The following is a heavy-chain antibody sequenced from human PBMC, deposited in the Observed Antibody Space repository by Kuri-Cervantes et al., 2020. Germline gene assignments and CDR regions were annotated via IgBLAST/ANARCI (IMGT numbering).Heavy chain of an antibody. CDR2: IYYSGST. Sequence: SETLSLTCTVSGGSISSSSYYWGWIRQPPGKGLEWIGSIYYSGSTYYNPSLKSRVTMSLDTSKTHFSLKLNSVTAADTAVYYCAKVPAASYYYGMDVWAQGPTVTVSS. V-gene: IGHV4-39*07. D-gene: IGHD2-2*01. CDR3: AKVPAASYYYGMDV. CDR1: GGSISSSSYY. J-gene: IGHJ6*02.